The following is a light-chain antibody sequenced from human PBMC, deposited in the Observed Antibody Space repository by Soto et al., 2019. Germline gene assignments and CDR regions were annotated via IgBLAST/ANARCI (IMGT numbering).Light chain of an antibody. V-gene: IGKV3-20*01. J-gene: IGKJ4*01. Sequence: EIVLTQSPGTLSLSPGERATLSCRASQSVSSSYLAWYQQKPGQAPRLLICGASSRATGIPDRFSGSGSGTDFTLTISRREPEDFAVYYCQQYGSSPPLTFGGGTKVEIK. CDR2: GAS. CDR1: QSVSSSY. CDR3: QQYGSSPPLT.